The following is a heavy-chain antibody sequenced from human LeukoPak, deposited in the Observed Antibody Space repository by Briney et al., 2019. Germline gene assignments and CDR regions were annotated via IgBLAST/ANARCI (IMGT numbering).Heavy chain of an antibody. CDR3: ARENYHDSSGYLDAFDI. CDR2: INPSGGST. V-gene: IGHV1-46*01. CDR1: GYTFTSYY. D-gene: IGHD3-22*01. J-gene: IGHJ3*02. Sequence: ASVKVSCKASGYTFTSYYMHWVRQAPGRGLEWMGIINPSGGSTSYAQKFQGRVTMTRDTSTSTVYMESSSLRSEDTAVYYCARENYHDSSGYLDAFDIWGQGTMVTVSS.